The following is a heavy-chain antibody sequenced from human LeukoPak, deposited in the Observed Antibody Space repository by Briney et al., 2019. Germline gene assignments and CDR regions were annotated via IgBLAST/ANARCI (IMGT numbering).Heavy chain of an antibody. Sequence: GASVKVSCKASGYTFTGYYMHWVRQAPGQGLEWMGWINPNSGGTNYAQKFQGRVTMTRDTSISTAYMELSRLRSDDTAVYYCARSLEMATIARQEYYFDYWGQGTLVTVSS. J-gene: IGHJ4*02. CDR3: ARSLEMATIARQEYYFDY. CDR1: GYTFTGYY. D-gene: IGHD5-24*01. V-gene: IGHV1-2*02. CDR2: INPNSGGT.